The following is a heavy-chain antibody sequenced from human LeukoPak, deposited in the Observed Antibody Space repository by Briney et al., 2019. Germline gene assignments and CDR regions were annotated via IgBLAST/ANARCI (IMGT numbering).Heavy chain of an antibody. Sequence: GGSLRLSCAASRFTFSSYWMSWVRQAPGKGLEWVANIKLDGSEKSYVDSVKGRSTISRDNAKNSLYLQMNSLRVEDTAVYYCARDTWRAVAGTSTYYYTGMDAWGQGTTVTVSS. J-gene: IGHJ6*02. V-gene: IGHV3-7*03. CDR1: RFTFSSYW. CDR2: IKLDGSEK. D-gene: IGHD6-19*01. CDR3: ARDTWRAVAGTSTYYYTGMDA.